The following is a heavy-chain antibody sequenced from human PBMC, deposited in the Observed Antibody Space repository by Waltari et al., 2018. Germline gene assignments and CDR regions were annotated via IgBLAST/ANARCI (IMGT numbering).Heavy chain of an antibody. CDR1: GYTFTSYD. CDR3: AAHLKYYGGYYYYGMDV. CDR2: INPNSGNT. J-gene: IGHJ6*02. V-gene: IGHV1-8*01. Sequence: QVQLVQSGAEVKKPGASVKVSCKASGYTFTSYDINWVRQATGQGLEWMGWINPNSGNTGYAQKFQGRVTITADTSTDTAYMELSSLRSEDTAVYYCAAHLKYYGGYYYYGMDVWGQGTTVTVSS. D-gene: IGHD4-17*01.